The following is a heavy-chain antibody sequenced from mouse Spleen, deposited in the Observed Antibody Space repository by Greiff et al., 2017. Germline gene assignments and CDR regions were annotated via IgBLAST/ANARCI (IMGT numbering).Heavy chain of an antibody. CDR3: ARDDGYRGDY. Sequence: VQLKESGPGLVKPSQSLSLTCSVTGYSITSGYYWNWIRQFPGNKLEWMGYISYDGSNNYNPSLKNRISITRDTSKNQFFLKLNSVTTEDTATYYCARDDGYRGDYWGQGTSVTVSS. D-gene: IGHD2-3*01. V-gene: IGHV3-6*01. J-gene: IGHJ4*01. CDR2: ISYDGSN. CDR1: GYSITSGYY.